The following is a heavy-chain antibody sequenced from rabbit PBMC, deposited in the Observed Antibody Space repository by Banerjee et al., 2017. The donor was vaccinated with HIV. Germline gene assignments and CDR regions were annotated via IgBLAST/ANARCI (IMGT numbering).Heavy chain of an antibody. CDR2: IAINNNNN. D-gene: IGHD1-1*01. CDR3: AKRTYNSFAL. V-gene: IGHV1S45*01. J-gene: IGHJ4*01. Sequence: QEQLVESRGGLVKPEGSLTLTCTASGFSFSSGYDMCWVRQAPGKGLDWIGCIAINNNNNYYASWAKGRFTISKTSSTTVTLQMTSLTAADTATYFCAKRTYNSFALWGPGTLVTVS. CDR1: GFSFSSGYD.